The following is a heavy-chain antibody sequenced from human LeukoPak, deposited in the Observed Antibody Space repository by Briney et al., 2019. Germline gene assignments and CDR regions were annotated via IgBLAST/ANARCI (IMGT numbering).Heavy chain of an antibody. CDR2: VFPGDSDT. D-gene: IGHD2-21*01. CDR3: ARSKYCISSPPFDY. V-gene: IGHV5-51*01. Sequence: GESLKISCKGSGYRFTSNWIGWVRQMPGKGLEWMGIVFPGDSDTGYSPSFQGQVTISADKSITTAYLQWSSLKASDTAMYYCARSKYCISSPPFDYWGQGSLVTVSS. J-gene: IGHJ4*02. CDR1: GYRFTSNW.